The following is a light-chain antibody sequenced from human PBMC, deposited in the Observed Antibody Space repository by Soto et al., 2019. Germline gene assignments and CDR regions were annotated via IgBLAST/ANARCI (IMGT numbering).Light chain of an antibody. CDR2: EDN. CDR3: QSYDSSNVV. Sequence: NFMLTQPHSVSEAPGQTVTISCTRSSGSIASNHVQWYQQRPGSAPTTVIYEDNQRPSGVPDRFSGSIDSSSNSASLTISGLKTEDEADYYCQSYDSSNVVFGGGTKLTVL. V-gene: IGLV6-57*04. CDR1: SGSIASNH. J-gene: IGLJ2*01.